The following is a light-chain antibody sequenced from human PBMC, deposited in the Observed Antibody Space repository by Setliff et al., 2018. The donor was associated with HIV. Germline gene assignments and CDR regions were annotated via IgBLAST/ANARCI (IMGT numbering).Light chain of an antibody. J-gene: IGLJ1*01. Sequence: QSALPQPASVSGSPGQSITVSCTDIDPYNSVSWYQQLPGKAPKLILYEVSVRPSGISHRFAGSKSDNTASLTISGLEAEDEGSYYCSSYTSSGAPSYVFGTGTKVTVL. V-gene: IGLV2-14*01. CDR2: EVS. CDR3: SSYTSSGAPSYV. CDR1: IDPYNS.